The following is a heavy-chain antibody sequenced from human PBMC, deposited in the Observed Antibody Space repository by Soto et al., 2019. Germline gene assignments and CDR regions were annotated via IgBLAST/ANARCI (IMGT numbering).Heavy chain of an antibody. CDR2: VDDSGTT. Sequence: QVQLQQSGPGLVKPSETLSLTCSVSAGSMRNYYWSWIRQPPGKGLEWIGNVDDSGTTKYNPSLRSRVTISVDTSTNQFSLKLISVIAADTAVYYCSRDVSCSGGSCYPNDWFDPWGQGTLVTVSS. V-gene: IGHV4-59*01. CDR3: SRDVSCSGGSCYPNDWFDP. CDR1: AGSMRNYY. J-gene: IGHJ5*02. D-gene: IGHD2-15*01.